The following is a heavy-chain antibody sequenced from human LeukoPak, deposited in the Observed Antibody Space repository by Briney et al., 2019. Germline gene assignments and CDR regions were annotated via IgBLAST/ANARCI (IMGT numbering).Heavy chain of an antibody. J-gene: IGHJ4*02. D-gene: IGHD6-19*01. CDR2: IYYSGST. CDR1: GGSISSYY. CDR3: ARISGYSSGWYPSIIDY. V-gene: IGHV4-59*01. Sequence: SETLSLTCTVSGGSISSYYWSWIRQPPGKGLEWIGYIYYSGSTNYNPSLKSRVTISVDTSKNQFSLKLSSVTAADTAAYYCARISGYSSGWYPSIIDYWGQGTLVTVSS.